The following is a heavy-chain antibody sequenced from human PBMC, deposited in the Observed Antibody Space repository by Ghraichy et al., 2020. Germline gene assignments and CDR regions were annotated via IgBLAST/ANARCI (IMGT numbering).Heavy chain of an antibody. Sequence: SETLSLTCAVYGGSFSGYYWSWISQPPGKGLEWIGEINHSGSTNYNPSLKSRVTISVDTSKNQFSLKLSSVTAADTAVYYCAREDIAVAGTRPFDYWGQGTLVTVSS. V-gene: IGHV4-34*01. D-gene: IGHD6-19*01. J-gene: IGHJ4*02. CDR1: GGSFSGYY. CDR3: AREDIAVAGTRPFDY. CDR2: INHSGST.